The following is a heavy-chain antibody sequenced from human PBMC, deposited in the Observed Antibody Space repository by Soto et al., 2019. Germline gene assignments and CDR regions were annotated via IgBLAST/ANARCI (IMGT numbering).Heavy chain of an antibody. CDR3: RGITWFQGMHV. J-gene: IGHJ6*04. D-gene: IGHD3-10*01. Sequence: QTLSLSAASTGGRFSTNSAAWNWIRQSPSRGLEWLGRTYYKSKWNNDYALSVKSRITINPDTSKNQFSLHLYSVTPEDTAVYYCRGITWFQGMHVCGEGTPVTVPS. CDR2: TYYKSKWNN. V-gene: IGHV6-1*01. CDR1: GGRFSTNSAA.